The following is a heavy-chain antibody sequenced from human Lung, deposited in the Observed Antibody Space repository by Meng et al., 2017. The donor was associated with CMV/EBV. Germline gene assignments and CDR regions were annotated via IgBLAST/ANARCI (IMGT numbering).Heavy chain of an antibody. Sequence: SVKVSCXASGYSFTDYGISWVRQAPGQGLEWVGWISPYDGDTNYARKLQGRVTMTTDTSTTTAYMELRSLRSDDAAVYYCARDLEYCGSTTCYEDCFDPWGQGTLVTVSS. J-gene: IGHJ5*02. V-gene: IGHV1-18*01. CDR1: GYSFTDYG. D-gene: IGHD2-2*01. CDR2: ISPYDGDT. CDR3: ARDLEYCGSTTCYEDCFDP.